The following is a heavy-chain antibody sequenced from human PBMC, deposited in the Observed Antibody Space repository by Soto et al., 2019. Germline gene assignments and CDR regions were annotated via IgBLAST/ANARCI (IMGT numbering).Heavy chain of an antibody. CDR1: GGSISSGGYS. CDR3: ARSYYYDSSGYYRGTYFDY. CDR2: IYHSGST. V-gene: IGHV4-30-2*01. Sequence: QLQLQESGSGLVKPSQTLSLTCAVSGGSISSGGYSWSWIRQPPGKGLEWIGYIYHSGSTYYNPSLQSRVTISVDRSKNQFSLKLSSVTAADTAAYYCARSYYYDSSGYYRGTYFDYWGQGTLVTVSS. D-gene: IGHD3-22*01. J-gene: IGHJ4*02.